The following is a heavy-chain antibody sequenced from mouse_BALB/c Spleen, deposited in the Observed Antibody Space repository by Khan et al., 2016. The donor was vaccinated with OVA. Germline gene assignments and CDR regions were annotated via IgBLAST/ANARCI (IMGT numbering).Heavy chain of an antibody. J-gene: IGHJ3*01. CDR2: INPSNGYT. CDR1: GYTFTTYT. V-gene: IGHV1-4*01. D-gene: IGHD2-14*01. Sequence: QVQLQQSGAELARPGASVKMSCKASGYTFTTYTMHWVKQRPGQGLEWIGYINPSNGYTNYNQKFKDKSTLTADKSSSTAYMQLSSLTSDYSAVYYCAREGAYYRSDGWFSYWGQGTLGTVSA. CDR3: AREGAYYRSDGWFSY.